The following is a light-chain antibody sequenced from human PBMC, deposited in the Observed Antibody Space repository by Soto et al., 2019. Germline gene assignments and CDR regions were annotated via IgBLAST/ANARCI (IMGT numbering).Light chain of an antibody. Sequence: DIQMTQSPSSLSASVGDRVTITCRASQSISSYLNWYQQKPGKAPKLLIYAASSLQSGVPSRFSGSGSWTDFTLTISSLQPEDFATYYCQQSYINPLTFGPGTKVDI. V-gene: IGKV1-39*01. CDR1: QSISSY. CDR3: QQSYINPLT. CDR2: AAS. J-gene: IGKJ3*01.